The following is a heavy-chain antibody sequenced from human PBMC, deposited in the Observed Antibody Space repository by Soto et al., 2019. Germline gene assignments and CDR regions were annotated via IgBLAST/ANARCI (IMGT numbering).Heavy chain of an antibody. Sequence: EVQLVESWGGLVQPGGSLRLSCTDSGFTFSGDWMHWVRQAPGKGLVWVSRLGPHENVLNYADSVKGRFTISRDNAKNTLYLQMNNLRVEDTAVYFCTRETFCDRDSWGHGALVTGSS. V-gene: IGHV3-74*01. CDR1: GFTFSGDW. D-gene: IGHD2-21*02. CDR3: TRETFCDRDS. CDR2: LGPHENVL. J-gene: IGHJ5*01.